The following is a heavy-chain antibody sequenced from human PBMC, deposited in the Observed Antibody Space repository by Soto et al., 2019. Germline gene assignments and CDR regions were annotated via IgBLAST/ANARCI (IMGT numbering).Heavy chain of an antibody. J-gene: IGHJ3*01. CDR3: AREFCSGGRCYDTFDL. Sequence: GGALRRSCAASGLTFKYYEMDWLGQAPGRGLEWIAYVNSDDSPTLYADSVRGRFTISRDDAGSALDLRMDSVRVEDSAVYYCAREFCSGGRCYDTFDLWGQGTMVTVSS. CDR2: VNSDDSPT. D-gene: IGHD3-3*01. V-gene: IGHV3-48*03. CDR1: GLTFKYYE.